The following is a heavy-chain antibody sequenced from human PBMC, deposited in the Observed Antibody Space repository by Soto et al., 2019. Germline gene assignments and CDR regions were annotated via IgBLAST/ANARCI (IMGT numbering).Heavy chain of an antibody. CDR3: ARGRGIAARPDKVFFDY. CDR1: GFTFSSYG. Sequence: GGSLRLSCAASGFTFSSYGMHWVRQAPGKGLEWVAVIWYDGSNKYYADSVKGRFTISRDNSKNTLYLQMNSLRAEDTAVYYCARGRGIAARPDKVFFDYWGQGTLVTVSS. D-gene: IGHD6-6*01. J-gene: IGHJ4*02. V-gene: IGHV3-33*01. CDR2: IWYDGSNK.